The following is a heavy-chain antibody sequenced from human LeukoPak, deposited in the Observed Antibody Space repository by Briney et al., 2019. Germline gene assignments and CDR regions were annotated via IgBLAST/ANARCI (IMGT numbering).Heavy chain of an antibody. V-gene: IGHV3-30-3*01. CDR2: ISDDGSSK. D-gene: IGHD5-24*01. CDR3: EDGIRDGYNRFDY. CDR1: GFTFSDNP. Sequence: PARSLRLSCAASGFTFSDNPLPWLRRAPHKRLEWVAVISDDGSSKYYADSVNGRFTISRDNSKNTLYLQMNHMRAEDTFFFQAEDGIRDGYNRFDYWGQGTLVTVSS. J-gene: IGHJ4*02.